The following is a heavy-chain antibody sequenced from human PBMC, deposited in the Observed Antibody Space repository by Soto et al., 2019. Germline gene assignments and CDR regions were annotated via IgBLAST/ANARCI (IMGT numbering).Heavy chain of an antibody. CDR2: IYYSGST. D-gene: IGHD4-17*01. Sequence: QVQLQESGPGLVKPSQTLFLTCAVSGGSISSGGYYWSWIRQRPGKGLEWIGYIYYSGSTYYNPSLKSRVTISVDTSKNQFSLNLNSVTAADTAVYYCARAAHDYAGNRGWFDPWGQGTLVTVSS. CDR3: ARAAHDYAGNRGWFDP. J-gene: IGHJ5*02. V-gene: IGHV4-31*11. CDR1: GGSISSGGYY.